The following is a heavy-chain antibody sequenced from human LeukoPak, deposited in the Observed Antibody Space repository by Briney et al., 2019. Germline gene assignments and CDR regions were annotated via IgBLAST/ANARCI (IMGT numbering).Heavy chain of an antibody. CDR1: GGTFSSYA. V-gene: IGHV1-2*02. J-gene: IGHJ4*02. CDR3: ARDRGVEYSSAFDY. CDR2: INPNCGGT. Sequence: ASVKVSCKASGGTFSSYAISWVRQAPGQGLEWMGWINPNCGGTNYAQKFQGRVTMTRDTSISTAYMELSRLRSDDTAVYYCARDRGVEYSSAFDYWGQGTLVTVSS. D-gene: IGHD6-6*01.